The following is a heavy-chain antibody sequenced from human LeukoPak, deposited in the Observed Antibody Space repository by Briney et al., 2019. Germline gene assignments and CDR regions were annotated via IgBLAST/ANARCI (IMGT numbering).Heavy chain of an antibody. CDR2: ISHSGSA. J-gene: IGHJ4*02. CDR3: ARAGSHRNSGYDY. D-gene: IGHD5-12*01. V-gene: IGHV4-30-2*01. Sequence: SQTLSLTCAVSGGSISSGGYSWNWIRQPPGKGLEWIGYISHSGSAYYNPSLNSRVTISVDRSKNQFSLNLSSVTAADTAVYYCARAGSHRNSGYDYWGQGTLVTVSS. CDR1: GGSISSGGYS.